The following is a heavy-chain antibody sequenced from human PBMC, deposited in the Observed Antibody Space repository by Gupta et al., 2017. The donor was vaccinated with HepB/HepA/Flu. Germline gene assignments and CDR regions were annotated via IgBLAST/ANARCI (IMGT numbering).Heavy chain of an antibody. CDR1: GFVFSDYA. CDR3: ARSDRANSDYLGFFDY. J-gene: IGHJ4*02. D-gene: IGHD3-16*01. Sequence: QVRLVESGGGVVQPGGALRLSCAASGFVFSDYAMHWVRQAPGKGLEWVAIISSGGNNTHFGDAMRGRFSLSRDNSRNTVDMEMNSLRPEDTAVYYCARSDRANSDYLGFFDYWGLGALVTVAS. V-gene: IGHV3-30-3*01. CDR2: ISSGGNNT.